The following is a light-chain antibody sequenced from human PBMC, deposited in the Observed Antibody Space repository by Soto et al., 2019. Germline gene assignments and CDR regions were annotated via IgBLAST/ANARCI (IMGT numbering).Light chain of an antibody. CDR1: QSVNTKY. V-gene: IGKV3-20*01. J-gene: IGKJ3*01. Sequence: EIVLTQSPGTLSLSPGERATLSCRASQSVNTKYLAWYQQKPGQAPRLLISGVSSRATGIPDRFSGSGSGTDFILTISRVEPEDFAVYDCQQFGTSSLVTFGPGTKVDIK. CDR2: GVS. CDR3: QQFGTSSLVT.